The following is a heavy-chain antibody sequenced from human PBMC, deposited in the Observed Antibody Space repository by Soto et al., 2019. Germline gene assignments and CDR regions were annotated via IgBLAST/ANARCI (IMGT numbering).Heavy chain of an antibody. CDR1: GDTFNFYS. CDR2: VNPIVSMS. J-gene: IGHJ4*02. V-gene: IGHV1-69*02. CDR3: ASSYGSGYRAFDY. Sequence: QVQLVQSGAEVKRPGSSVKVSCKASGDTFNFYSINWVRQAPGVGREWMGRVNPIVSMSNYAQKLQGRVTMTADKSTSTAYMELSSLRSEDTAIYYCASSYGSGYRAFDYWGQGALVTVSS. D-gene: IGHD3-10*01.